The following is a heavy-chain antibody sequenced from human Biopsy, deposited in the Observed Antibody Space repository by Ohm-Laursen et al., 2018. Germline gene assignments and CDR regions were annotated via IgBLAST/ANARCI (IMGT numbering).Heavy chain of an antibody. J-gene: IGHJ1*01. D-gene: IGHD3-9*01. Sequence: SSVMVSCKASGYPFITYGISWVRQAPGQGLEWLGGNIPILGTGNYAQKFQDRVTVAADTSTSTATIELRSLRSDDTAVYYCATKLTGYFHHWGQGTLVIVSS. CDR2: NIPILGTG. V-gene: IGHV1-69*06. CDR1: GYPFITYG. CDR3: ATKLTGYFHH.